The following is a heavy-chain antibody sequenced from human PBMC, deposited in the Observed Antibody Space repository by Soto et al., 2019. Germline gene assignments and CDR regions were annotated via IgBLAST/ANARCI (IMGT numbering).Heavy chain of an antibody. Sequence: QVQLQESGPGLVKPSETLSLTCTVSGGSVSSGSYYWSWIRQPPGKGLEWIGYIYYSGSTNYNPSRKSRVTISVDTSKNQFSLKLSSVPAADTAVYYCARVSVLGSGYSDYWGQGTLVTVSS. D-gene: IGHD3-22*01. CDR3: ARVSVLGSGYSDY. V-gene: IGHV4-61*01. CDR2: IYYSGST. J-gene: IGHJ4*02. CDR1: GGSVSSGSYY.